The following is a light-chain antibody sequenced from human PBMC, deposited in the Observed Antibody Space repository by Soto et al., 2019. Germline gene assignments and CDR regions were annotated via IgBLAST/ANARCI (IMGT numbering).Light chain of an antibody. V-gene: IGLV2-14*03. Sequence: QSALTQPASVSGSPGQSITISCTGTSSDVGAYNYVSWYQQHPGKALKLMIYEVSNRPSGVSNRFSGSKSANTASLTISGLQAGDEADYYCSSYTSSSTWLFGGGTKLTVL. CDR2: EVS. CDR1: SSDVGAYNY. CDR3: SSYTSSSTWL. J-gene: IGLJ3*02.